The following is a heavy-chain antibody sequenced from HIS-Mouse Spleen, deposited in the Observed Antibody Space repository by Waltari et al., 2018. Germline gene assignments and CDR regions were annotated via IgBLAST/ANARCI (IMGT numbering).Heavy chain of an antibody. D-gene: IGHD7-27*01. CDR2: IHPNSGGT. CDR1: GYTSTAYY. V-gene: IGHV1-2*02. J-gene: IGHJ3*02. CDR3: ARDVPNWGAFDI. Sequence: QVQLVQSGAEVKKPGASVKVPCKAQGYTSTAYYMHWVRQAPGQGLDWMGWIHPNSGGTNYAQKFQGRVTMTRDTSISTAYMELSRLRSDDTAVYYCARDVPNWGAFDIWGQGTMVTVSS.